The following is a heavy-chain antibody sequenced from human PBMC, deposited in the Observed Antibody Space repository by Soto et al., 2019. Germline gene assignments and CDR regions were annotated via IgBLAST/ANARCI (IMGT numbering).Heavy chain of an antibody. CDR3: ARQDEPSSGDWYVDL. J-gene: IGHJ2*01. V-gene: IGHV4-39*01. CDR2: IYYSGST. Sequence: QLQLQESGPGLVKPSETLSLTCTVSGGSISSSSYYWGWIRQPPGKGLEWIGSIYYSGSTYYNPSLKSRVTISVDTSKNQFSLKLSSVTAADTAVYYCARQDEPSSGDWYVDLWGRGTLVTVSS. CDR1: GGSISSSSYY. D-gene: IGHD6-19*01.